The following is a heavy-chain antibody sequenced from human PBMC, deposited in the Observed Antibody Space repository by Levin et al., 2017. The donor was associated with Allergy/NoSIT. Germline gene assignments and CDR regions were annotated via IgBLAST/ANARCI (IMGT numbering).Heavy chain of an antibody. V-gene: IGHV1-2*02. CDR3: AREERLGDIVVVVAATGAFDI. CDR2: INPNSGVT. J-gene: IGHJ3*02. CDR1: GYTFTGYY. Sequence: GESLKISCKASGYTFTGYYMHWVRQAPGQGLEWMGWINPNSGVTNYAQKFQGRVTMARDTSISTAYMELSRLRSDDTAVYYCAREERLGDIVVVVAATGAFDIWGQGTLVTVSS. D-gene: IGHD2-15*01.